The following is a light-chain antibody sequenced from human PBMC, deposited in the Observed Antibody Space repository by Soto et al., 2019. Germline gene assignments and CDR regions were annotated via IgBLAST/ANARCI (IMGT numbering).Light chain of an antibody. V-gene: IGLV2-14*03. CDR2: DVS. CDR1: SSDLGDYNY. CDR3: TSYTTTGTYV. Sequence: QSELTQPSSVSGSPGQSITISCTGASSDLGDYNYVSWYQQHPGKAPKLMIYDVSSRPSGVSDRFSGSKSGNTASLTISGLQADDYADYYCTSYTTTGTYVFATGTKVNV. J-gene: IGLJ1*01.